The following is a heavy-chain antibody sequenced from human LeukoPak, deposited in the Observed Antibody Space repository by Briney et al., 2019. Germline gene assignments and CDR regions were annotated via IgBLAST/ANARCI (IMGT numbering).Heavy chain of an antibody. CDR2: IYSGGST. Sequence: GGSLRLSCAASGFTVSSNYMSRVRQAPGKGLEWVSSIYSGGSTYYTDSVKGRFTISRDNSKNTLYLQMNSLRTEDTAVYYCARDLAGYNSFDYWGQGTLVTVSS. V-gene: IGHV3-66*01. D-gene: IGHD5-24*01. CDR3: ARDLAGYNSFDY. J-gene: IGHJ4*02. CDR1: GFTVSSNY.